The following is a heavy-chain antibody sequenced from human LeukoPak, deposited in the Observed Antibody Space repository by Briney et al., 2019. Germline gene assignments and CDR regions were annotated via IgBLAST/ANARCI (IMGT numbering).Heavy chain of an antibody. CDR2: IYYSGGT. CDR3: ARVRDYYDRSDYNLIFFDY. V-gene: IGHV4-39*07. J-gene: IGHJ4*02. Sequence: SETLSLTCTVSGDSISSSSYYWGWIRQPPGKGLEWIGNIYYSGGTYYNPSLKSRVTISVDTSKNQFSLKLNSVTAADTAVYYCARVRDYYDRSDYNLIFFDYWGQGTLVTVSS. D-gene: IGHD3-22*01. CDR1: GDSISSSSYY.